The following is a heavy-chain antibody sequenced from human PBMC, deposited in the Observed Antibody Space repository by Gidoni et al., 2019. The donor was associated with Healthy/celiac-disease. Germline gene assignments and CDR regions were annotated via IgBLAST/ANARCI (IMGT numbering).Heavy chain of an antibody. CDR2: ISSSGSTI. D-gene: IGHD6-19*01. CDR1: GFTFSSYS. J-gene: IGHJ6*02. CDR3: ARDLSSGWYASIYYGMDV. V-gene: IGHV3-21*01. Sequence: EVQLVESGGGLVKPGGSLRLSCAASGFTFSSYSMNWVRQAPGKGLEWVSSISSSGSTIYYADSVKGRFTISRDNAKNSLYLQMNSLRAEDTAVYYCARDLSSGWYASIYYGMDVWGQGTTVTVSS.